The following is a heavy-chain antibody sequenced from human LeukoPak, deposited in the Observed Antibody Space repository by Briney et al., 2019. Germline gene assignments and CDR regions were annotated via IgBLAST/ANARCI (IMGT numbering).Heavy chain of an antibody. CDR3: ASLNIAVAGRSPLPTPRTNWFDP. CDR1: GYTFTSYG. Sequence: ASVKVSCKASGYTFTSYGISWVRQAPGQGLEWMGWISAYNGNTNYAQKLQGRVTMSTDTSTSTAYMELRSLRSDDAAVYYCASLNIAVAGRSPLPTPRTNWFDPWGQGTLVTVSS. J-gene: IGHJ5*02. CDR2: ISAYNGNT. D-gene: IGHD6-19*01. V-gene: IGHV1-18*01.